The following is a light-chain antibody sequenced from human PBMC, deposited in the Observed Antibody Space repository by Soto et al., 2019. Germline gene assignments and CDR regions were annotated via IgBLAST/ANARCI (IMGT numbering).Light chain of an antibody. J-gene: IGKJ5*01. CDR2: GAF. Sequence: EIVLTQSPGTLSLSPGERATLSCRASQSVRTNYLAWYQQKRGQAPWLLIYGAFNRAGGVPDRFSGSGSGTDFTLPISRLEPEDFAVYYCQQRSNWPITFRQGTRLEI. CDR1: QSVRTNY. V-gene: IGKV3D-20*02. CDR3: QQRSNWPIT.